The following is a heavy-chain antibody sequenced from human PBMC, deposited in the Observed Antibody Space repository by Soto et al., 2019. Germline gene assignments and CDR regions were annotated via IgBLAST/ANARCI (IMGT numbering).Heavy chain of an antibody. CDR3: ARQQLWLSEFDY. V-gene: IGHV4-59*01. J-gene: IGHJ4*02. CDR2: IYYSGST. CDR1: GGSISSYY. D-gene: IGHD5-18*01. Sequence: SESLSLTCTVSGGSISSYYWSWIRQPPGKGLEWIGYIYYSGSTNYNPSLKSRVTISVDTSKNQFSLKLSSVTAADTAVYYCARQQLWLSEFDYWGQGTLLTSPQ.